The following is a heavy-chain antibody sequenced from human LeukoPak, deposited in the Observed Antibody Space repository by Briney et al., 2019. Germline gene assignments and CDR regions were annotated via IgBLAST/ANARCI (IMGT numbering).Heavy chain of an antibody. CDR2: ISNSAET. J-gene: IGHJ4*02. Sequence: PGGPLRLSCTVSGFTVSSNPMSWVRQAPGKGLERVSFISNSAETHYSDSVRGRFSISRDSSKNTLYLQMNSLRAEDTAVYYCARRAGIYSHPCDYWGQGTLVTVSS. V-gene: IGHV3-53*01. CDR1: GFTVSSNP. CDR3: ARRAGIYSHPCDY. D-gene: IGHD1-14*01.